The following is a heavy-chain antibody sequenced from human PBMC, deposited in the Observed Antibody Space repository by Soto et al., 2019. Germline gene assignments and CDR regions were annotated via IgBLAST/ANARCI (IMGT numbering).Heavy chain of an antibody. J-gene: IGHJ4*02. CDR1: GFTVSSHH. Sequence: VQLVESGGGLIQPGGSLRLSCAASGFTVSSHHMTWVRQAPGRGPEWVSTIYPAGNTFYADSVKGRFTISRDTSKNMLYLQMNSLRAEDTAVYYCARGVDTAKAGYWGQGTLVTVSS. CDR3: ARGVDTAKAGY. V-gene: IGHV3-53*01. D-gene: IGHD5-18*01. CDR2: IYPAGNT.